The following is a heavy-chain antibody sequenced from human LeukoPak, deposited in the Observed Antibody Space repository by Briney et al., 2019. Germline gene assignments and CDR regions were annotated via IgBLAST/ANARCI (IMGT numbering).Heavy chain of an antibody. Sequence: PSETLSLTCAVYGGSFSGYYWSWIRQPPGKGLEWIGEINHSGSTNYNPSLKSRVTISVDTSKNQFSLKLSSVTAADTAVYYCAREYFWRGYYDYWGKGTLVTVSS. J-gene: IGHJ4*02. CDR2: INHSGST. D-gene: IGHD3-3*01. CDR3: AREYFWRGYYDY. CDR1: GGSFSGYY. V-gene: IGHV4-34*01.